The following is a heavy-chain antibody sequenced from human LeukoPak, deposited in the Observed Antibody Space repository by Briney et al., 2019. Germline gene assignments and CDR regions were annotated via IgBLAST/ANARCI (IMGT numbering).Heavy chain of an antibody. Sequence: GGSLRLSCAASGFTFSSYAMSWVRQAPGKGLDWVSAISDSGGSTNYADSVKDRFTISRDNSKNTLYLQMNSLRADDTAVYYCARFAAGGSYYYYMDVWGKGTTVTVSS. D-gene: IGHD3-10*01. CDR3: ARFAAGGSYYYYMDV. J-gene: IGHJ6*03. CDR2: ISDSGGST. CDR1: GFTFSSYA. V-gene: IGHV3-23*01.